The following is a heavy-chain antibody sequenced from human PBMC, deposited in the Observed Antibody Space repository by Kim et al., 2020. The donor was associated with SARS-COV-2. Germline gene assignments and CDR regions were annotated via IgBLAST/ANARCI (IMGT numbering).Heavy chain of an antibody. CDR1: GGSFSGYY. D-gene: IGHD6-13*01. V-gene: IGHV4-34*01. Sequence: SETLSLTCAVYGGSFSGYYWSWIRQPPGKGLEWIGEINHSGSTNYNPSLKSRVTISVDTSKNQFSLKLSSVTAADTAVYYCARLQQQLVEYYYYGMDVWG. J-gene: IGHJ6*01. CDR2: INHSGST. CDR3: ARLQQQLVEYYYYGMDV.